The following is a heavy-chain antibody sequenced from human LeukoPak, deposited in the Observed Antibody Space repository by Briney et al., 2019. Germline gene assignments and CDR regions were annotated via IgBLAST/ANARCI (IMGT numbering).Heavy chain of an antibody. CDR1: GYTFTGYY. D-gene: IGHD3-16*01. CDR3: ARSVMGVFKYFDY. Sequence: SVKVSCKASGYTFTGYYMHWVRQAPGQGLEWMGRIVPILGIANYAQKFQGRVTITADKSTSTAYMELSSLRSEDTAVYYCARSVMGVFKYFDYWGQGTLVTVSS. CDR2: IVPILGIA. J-gene: IGHJ4*02. V-gene: IGHV1-69*02.